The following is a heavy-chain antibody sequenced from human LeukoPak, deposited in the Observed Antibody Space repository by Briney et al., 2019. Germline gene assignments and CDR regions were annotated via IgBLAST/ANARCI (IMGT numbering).Heavy chain of an antibody. D-gene: IGHD6-19*01. CDR2: ISWNGGEE. CDR1: GFTFSDYG. V-gene: IGHV3-30*18. Sequence: GKSLRLSCAASGFTFSDYGMHWLREAPGKGREGVAVISWNGGEEHYGNSVRGRFTISRDNSKNMVYLQMNGLRAEDTAVYYCAKEQGYTGWLTTGHWGQGALVTVSS. CDR3: AKEQGYTGWLTTGH. J-gene: IGHJ4*02.